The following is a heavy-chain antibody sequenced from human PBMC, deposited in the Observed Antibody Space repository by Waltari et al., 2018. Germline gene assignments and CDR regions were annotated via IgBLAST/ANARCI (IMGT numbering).Heavy chain of an antibody. J-gene: IGHJ5*02. CDR1: GDSISTRTYY. Sequence: QLQLQESGPGLVKPSETLSLTYTVSGDSISTRTYYWRWIRQPPGKGLEWIGSVYYSGSTYRNPSLESRVTISLDTSNNLFSLRLSSVTAADTAVYYCASWTMIRGVIPRFDPWGQGTLVTVSS. V-gene: IGHV4-39*02. CDR3: ASWTMIRGVIPRFDP. CDR2: VYYSGST. D-gene: IGHD3-10*01.